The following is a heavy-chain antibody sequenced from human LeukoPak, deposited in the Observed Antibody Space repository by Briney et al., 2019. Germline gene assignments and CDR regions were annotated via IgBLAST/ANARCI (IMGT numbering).Heavy chain of an antibody. CDR2: ITSDGDNT. CDR1: GFTFSAFA. J-gene: IGHJ4*02. V-gene: IGHV3-23*01. CDR3: AKDLSYTSGSSDY. D-gene: IGHD6-19*01. Sequence: GGSLRLSCAASGFTFSAFAMTWVRQAPGKGLEWVSTITSDGDNTYSADSVKGRITFSRDNSKNTLSLELRSLRAEDTAVYYCAKDLSYTSGSSDYWGQGTLVTVSS.